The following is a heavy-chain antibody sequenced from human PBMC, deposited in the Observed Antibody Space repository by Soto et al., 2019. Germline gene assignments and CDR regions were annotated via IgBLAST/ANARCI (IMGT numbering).Heavy chain of an antibody. J-gene: IGHJ4*02. V-gene: IGHV4-59*01. CDR2: IYYSGST. CDR3: ARGRDHSKNRNPMVDY. D-gene: IGHD2-15*01. CDR1: GGSISSYY. Sequence: QVQLQESGPGLVKPSETLSLTCTVSGGSISSYYWSWIRQPPGKGLEWIGYIYYSGSTNYNPSLKSRVTISVDTSKNQFSLKLSSVTAADTAVYYCARGRDHSKNRNPMVDYWGQGTLVTVSS.